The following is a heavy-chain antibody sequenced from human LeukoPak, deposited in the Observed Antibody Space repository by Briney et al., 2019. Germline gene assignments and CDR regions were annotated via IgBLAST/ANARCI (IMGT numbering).Heavy chain of an antibody. V-gene: IGHV1-69*05. CDR3: ARGVGHYDSSGYYYGWYFDY. J-gene: IGHJ4*02. CDR2: IIPIFGTA. CDR1: GGTFNSYA. D-gene: IGHD3-22*01. Sequence: ASVKVSCKASGGTFNSYAISWVRQAPGQGLEWMGRIIPIFGTANYAQKFQGRVTITTDESTSTAYMELSSLRSEDTAVYYCARGVGHYDSSGYYYGWYFDYWGQGTLVTVSS.